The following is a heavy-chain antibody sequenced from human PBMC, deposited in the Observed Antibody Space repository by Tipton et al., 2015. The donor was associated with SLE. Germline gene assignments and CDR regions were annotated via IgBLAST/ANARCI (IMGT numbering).Heavy chain of an antibody. D-gene: IGHD5-24*01. CDR2: LYYSGST. V-gene: IGHV4-59*11. Sequence: TLSLTCTVSGGSISSHYWSWIRQPPGKGLEWIGYLYYSGSTNYNPSLKSRVTISVDRSKNQFSLKLSSVTAADTAVYYCAGSQSYYYYGMDVWGQGTTVTVSS. CDR1: GGSISSHY. CDR3: AGSQSYYYYGMDV. J-gene: IGHJ6*02.